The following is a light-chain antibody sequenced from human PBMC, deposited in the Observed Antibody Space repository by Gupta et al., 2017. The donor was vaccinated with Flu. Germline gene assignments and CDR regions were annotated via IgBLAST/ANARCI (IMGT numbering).Light chain of an antibody. V-gene: IGLV3-1*01. CDR3: QAWDTSTFYV. CDR1: ELVNKK. CDR2: ENS. J-gene: IGLJ1*01. Sequence: SYELTQPPPVSVSPGQTASSTCPGDELVNKKVSWYQQKPGQSPVLVIFENSRRPSGIYERLSGSNSGNTATLTITGTQAMDEADYYCQAWDTSTFYVFGPGTTVTVL.